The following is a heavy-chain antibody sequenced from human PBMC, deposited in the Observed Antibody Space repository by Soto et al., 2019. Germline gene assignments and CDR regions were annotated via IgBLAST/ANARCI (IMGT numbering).Heavy chain of an antibody. D-gene: IGHD3-10*01. CDR2: IYHSGST. J-gene: IGHJ2*01. CDR3: ARSSSGQGPYFDL. CDR1: GGSISSSNW. V-gene: IGHV4-4*02. Sequence: QVQLQESGPGLVKPSGTLSLTCAVSGGSISSSNWWSWVRQPPGKGLEWIGEIYHSGSTNYNPSLKRRGTKSVAKSTNPFSLKLSSVTAADPAVYYCARSSSGQGPYFDLWGRGTLVTVSS.